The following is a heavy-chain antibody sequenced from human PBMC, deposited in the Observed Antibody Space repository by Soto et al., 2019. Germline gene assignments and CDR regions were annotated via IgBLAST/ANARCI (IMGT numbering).Heavy chain of an antibody. D-gene: IGHD1-7*01. CDR2: ISPISGAA. J-gene: IGHJ4*02. CDR3: ARDMTRTVVPYFDF. Sequence: SVKVSCKASGGTFSSYAISWVRQAPGQGLERMGGISPISGAANYAQKFQGRVTITADKSTSTSYMELSSLRSEDTAVYYCARDMTRTVVPYFDFWGQGALVTVSS. CDR1: GGTFSSYA. V-gene: IGHV1-69*06.